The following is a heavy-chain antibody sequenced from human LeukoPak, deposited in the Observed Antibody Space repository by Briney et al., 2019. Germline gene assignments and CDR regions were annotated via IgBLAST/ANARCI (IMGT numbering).Heavy chain of an antibody. V-gene: IGHV3-48*03. CDR2: ISSSGSTI. CDR3: AKGGRGSYRFDYFDF. D-gene: IGHD1-26*01. J-gene: IGHJ4*02. Sequence: GGSLRLSCAASGFTFSSYEMNWVRQAPGKGLEWVSYISSSGSTIYYADSVKGRFTISRDTSKNTLFLQMNSLRAEDTALYYCAKGGRGSYRFDYFDFWGQGTLVTVSS. CDR1: GFTFSSYE.